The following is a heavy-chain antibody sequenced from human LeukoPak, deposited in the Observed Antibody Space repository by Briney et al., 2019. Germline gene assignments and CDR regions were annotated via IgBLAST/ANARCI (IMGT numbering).Heavy chain of an antibody. CDR2: ISDSGGTT. D-gene: IGHD4-11*01. J-gene: IGHJ5*02. CDR3: AKYHDYSNYVNWFDP. Sequence: GGSLRLSCVASGFTFRTYAMSWVRQAPGKGLEWVSGISDSGGTTYYVDSVKGRFTISRDNSKNTLYLQINSLRAEDTAVYYCAKYHDYSNYVNWFDPWGQGALVTVSS. V-gene: IGHV3-23*01. CDR1: GFTFRTYA.